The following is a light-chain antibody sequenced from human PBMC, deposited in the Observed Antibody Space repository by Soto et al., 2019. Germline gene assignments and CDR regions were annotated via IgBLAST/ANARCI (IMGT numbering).Light chain of an antibody. Sequence: DIQMTQSPSTLSASVGDRVTITCRASQSISSWLAWYQQKPGKAPKLLIYDASGLESGVPSRFSGSGSGTEFTLTISSLQPDDFATYYCQQYNSLWTFGQGTKVEIK. V-gene: IGKV1-5*01. CDR1: QSISSW. CDR3: QQYNSLWT. CDR2: DAS. J-gene: IGKJ1*01.